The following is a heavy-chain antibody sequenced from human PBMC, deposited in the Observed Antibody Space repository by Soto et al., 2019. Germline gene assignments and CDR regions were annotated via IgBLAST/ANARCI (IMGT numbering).Heavy chain of an antibody. V-gene: IGHV3-23*01. J-gene: IGHJ4*02. CDR2: ITGSGAST. Sequence: GGSLRLSCAASGFTFNAYAMNWVRQAPGKGLEWVSTITGSGASTYNSDSVKGRFGTSRDNSRNTLYLQMNSLRAEDTAVPYCAKDMAANSHQIDFWGQGTLVTVSS. CDR1: GFTFNAYA. CDR3: AKDMAANSHQIDF.